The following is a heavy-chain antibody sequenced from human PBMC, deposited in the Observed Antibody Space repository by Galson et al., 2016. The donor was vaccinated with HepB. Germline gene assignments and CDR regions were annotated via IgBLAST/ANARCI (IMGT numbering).Heavy chain of an antibody. CDR1: GGSISSGDYY. D-gene: IGHD4-17*01. CDR2: IYYNGNT. Sequence: TLSLTCTVSGGSISSGDYYWSWLRQHPGKGLEWIGYIYYNGNTYYNPSLKSRVNISVDTSKNQFSLKLSSVTAADTAVYYCARARLDNGDYEDNWFDPWGQGTLVTVSS. V-gene: IGHV4-31*03. CDR3: ARARLDNGDYEDNWFDP. J-gene: IGHJ5*02.